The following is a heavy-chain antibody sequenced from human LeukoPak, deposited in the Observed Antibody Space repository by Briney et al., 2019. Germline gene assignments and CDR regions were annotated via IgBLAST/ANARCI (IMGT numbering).Heavy chain of an antibody. CDR1: GGSFSDYY. CDR2: INHSGST. CDR3: ASLTSPLYQLLDYGMDV. D-gene: IGHD2-2*01. V-gene: IGHV4-34*01. Sequence: PAETLSLTCAVYGGSFSDYYWSWVRQPPGKGLEWMGEINHSGSTNYNPSLKSGVTISVDTSKNQFSLKLSSVTAADTAVYYCASLTSPLYQLLDYGMDVWGQGTTVTVSS. J-gene: IGHJ6*02.